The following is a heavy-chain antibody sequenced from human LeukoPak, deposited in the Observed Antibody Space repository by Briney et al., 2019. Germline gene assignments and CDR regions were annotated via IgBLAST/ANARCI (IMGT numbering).Heavy chain of an antibody. CDR1: GGSISSYY. V-gene: IGHV4-4*07. CDR2: IYTSGST. CDR3: ARSPVRGVPIPQFDY. J-gene: IGHJ4*02. D-gene: IGHD3-10*01. Sequence: SETLSLTCTVSGGSISSYYWSWIRQPAGKGLEWIGRIYTSGSTNYNPSLKSRVTMSVDTSKNQFSLKLSSVTAADTAVYYCARSPVRGVPIPQFDYWGQGTLVTVSS.